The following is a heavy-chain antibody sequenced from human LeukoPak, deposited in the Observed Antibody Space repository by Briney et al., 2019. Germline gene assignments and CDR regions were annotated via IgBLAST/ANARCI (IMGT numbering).Heavy chain of an antibody. CDR3: ARDGYFDY. CDR1: GYTFITYG. V-gene: IGHV1-18*01. CDR2: ISAYNGNT. Sequence: AAVKVSCKASGYTFITYGIGWVRQAPGQGLEWMGWISAYNGNTNYAQKFQGRVTMTTDTSTSTAYMELRNLRSDDTAVYYCARDGYFDYWRQGTLVTVSS. J-gene: IGHJ4*02.